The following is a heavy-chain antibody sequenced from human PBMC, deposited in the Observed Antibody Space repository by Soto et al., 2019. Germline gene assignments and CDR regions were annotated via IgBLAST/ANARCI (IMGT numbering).Heavy chain of an antibody. J-gene: IGHJ4*02. CDR3: ARDRGYSYGYHYFDY. Sequence: PGGSLRLSCAASGFTFSSYAMHWVRQAPGKGLEWVAVISYDGSNKYYADSVKGRFTISRDNSKSTLYLQMNSLTAEDTAVHYCARDRGYSYGYHYFDYWGQGTLVTVS. D-gene: IGHD5-18*01. CDR2: ISYDGSNK. CDR1: GFTFSSYA. V-gene: IGHV3-30-3*01.